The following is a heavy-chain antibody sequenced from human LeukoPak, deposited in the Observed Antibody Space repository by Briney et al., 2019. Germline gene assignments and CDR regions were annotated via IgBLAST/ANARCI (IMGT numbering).Heavy chain of an antibody. Sequence: GSLRLSCAASGFTFSSSGMHWVRQAPGKGLEWVAVIWYDGSNRYYADPVKGRFTVSRDNSKNTLYLQMNSLRAEDTAVYYCARAKDVSTGYRLTDYWGQGTLVTVSS. CDR2: IWYDGSNR. D-gene: IGHD3-22*01. CDR3: ARAKDVSTGYRLTDY. CDR1: GFTFSSSG. J-gene: IGHJ4*02. V-gene: IGHV3-33*01.